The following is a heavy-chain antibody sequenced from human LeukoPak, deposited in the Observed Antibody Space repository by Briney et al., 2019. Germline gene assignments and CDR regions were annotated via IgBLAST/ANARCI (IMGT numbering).Heavy chain of an antibody. Sequence: PGGSLRLSCITSGFTFSNYGFHWVRQAPGKGLEWTAAIWYDGSNQHYPDSVKGRFTISRDNSKNTIYLQMNSLRIEDTAMYYCARDLSSSWSPGVWGQGTMVSVSS. D-gene: IGHD6-13*01. CDR2: IWYDGSNQ. V-gene: IGHV3-33*01. CDR1: GFTFSNYG. CDR3: ARDLSSSWSPGV. J-gene: IGHJ3*01.